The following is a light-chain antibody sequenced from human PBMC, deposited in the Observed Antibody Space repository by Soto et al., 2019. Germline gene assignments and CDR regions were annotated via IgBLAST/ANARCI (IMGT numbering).Light chain of an antibody. V-gene: IGLV2-14*03. CDR2: DVS. CDR3: SSYTISSTPLYV. CDR1: SSDVGAYDY. J-gene: IGLJ1*01. Sequence: QSVLTQPASVSGSPGQSIAISCTGTSSDVGAYDYVSWYQQHPAKAPKLMIYDVSNRPSGVSNRFSGSKSGNTASLTISGLKAEDEADYYCSSYTISSTPLYVFGTGTKVTVL.